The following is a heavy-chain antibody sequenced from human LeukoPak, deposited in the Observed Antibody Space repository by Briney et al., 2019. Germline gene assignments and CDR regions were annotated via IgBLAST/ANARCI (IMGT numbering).Heavy chain of an antibody. CDR2: IESDGIAI. V-gene: IGHV3-74*03. D-gene: IGHD1-26*01. J-gene: IGHJ4*02. CDR1: GFPLNSRW. Sequence: GGSLRLSCAASGFPLNSRWMHWVRQAPGKGLMWVSRIESDGIAITYAESVKGRFTISRDDAKNTLYLQMSSLRLDDTAVYFCARGGARSHDYWGQGTLVTVSS. CDR3: ARGGARSHDY.